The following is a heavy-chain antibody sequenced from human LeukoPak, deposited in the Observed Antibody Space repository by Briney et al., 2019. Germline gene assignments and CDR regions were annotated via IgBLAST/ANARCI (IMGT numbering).Heavy chain of an antibody. V-gene: IGHV1-2*02. J-gene: IGHJ4*02. CDR1: GYTFAGYY. Sequence: ASVKVSCKASGYTFAGYYMHWVRRAPGQGLEWMGWVNPNSGGTNYAQKFQGRVTMTRDTSISTAYMELSRLRSDDTAVYYCARTSSAGRDFDYWGQGTLVTVSS. CDR2: VNPNSGGT. CDR3: ARTSSAGRDFDY.